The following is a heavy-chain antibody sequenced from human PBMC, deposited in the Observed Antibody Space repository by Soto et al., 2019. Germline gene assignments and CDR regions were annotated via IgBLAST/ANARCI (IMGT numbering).Heavy chain of an antibody. J-gene: IGHJ4*02. CDR3: AREGGGTYYKLPFDY. V-gene: IGHV3-7*04. Sequence: GGSLRLSCAASGFTFSSHWMSWVRQAPGKGLEWVANIKQDGSEKYYVHSVKGRFTISRDNANSSLYLQMNSLRAEDTAVYYCAREGGGTYYKLPFDYWGQGTLVTVSS. CDR2: IKQDGSEK. CDR1: GFTFSSHW. D-gene: IGHD1-26*01.